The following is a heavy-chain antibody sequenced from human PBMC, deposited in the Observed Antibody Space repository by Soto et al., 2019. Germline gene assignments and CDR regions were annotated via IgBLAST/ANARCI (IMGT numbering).Heavy chain of an antibody. CDR3: ARRNYGSGSYYFDY. D-gene: IGHD3-10*01. J-gene: IGHJ4*02. Sequence: SETLSLTCTVSGGGGSISSSSYYWGWIRQPPGKGLEWIGSIYYSGSTYYNLSLKSRVTISVDTSKNQFSLKLSSVTAADTAVYYCARRNYGSGSYYFDYWGQGTLVTVS. CDR1: GGGGSISSSSYY. V-gene: IGHV4-39*01. CDR2: IYYSGST.